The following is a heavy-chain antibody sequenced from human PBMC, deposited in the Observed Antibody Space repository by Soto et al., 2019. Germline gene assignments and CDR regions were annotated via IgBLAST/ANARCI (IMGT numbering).Heavy chain of an antibody. CDR2: IYYSGST. CDR3: ARGLLWFGELLQDAFDI. CDR1: GGSISSGGYY. Sequence: QVQLQESGPGLVKPSQTLSLTCTVSGGSISSGGYYWSWIRQHPGKGLEWIGYIYYSGSTYYNPSLKSRVTISVDTSKNQFSLKLSSVTAADTAAYYCARGLLWFGELLQDAFDIWGQGTMVTVSS. D-gene: IGHD3-10*01. J-gene: IGHJ3*02. V-gene: IGHV4-31*03.